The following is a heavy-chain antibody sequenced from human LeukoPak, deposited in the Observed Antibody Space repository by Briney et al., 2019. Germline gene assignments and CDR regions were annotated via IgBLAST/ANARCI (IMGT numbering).Heavy chain of an antibody. CDR2: ITGSGDGT. CDR1: GFTFSSYA. CDR3: VKGFVHPTYYFEY. J-gene: IGHJ4*02. Sequence: GGSLRLSCAASGFTFSSYAMMWVRQAPGKGLEWVSSITGSGDGTYYADSVRDRFTISRDNSKNTLYLQVNSLRAEDTAVYFCVKGFVHPTYYFEYWGQGTLVTVSS. V-gene: IGHV3-23*01. D-gene: IGHD3-10*01.